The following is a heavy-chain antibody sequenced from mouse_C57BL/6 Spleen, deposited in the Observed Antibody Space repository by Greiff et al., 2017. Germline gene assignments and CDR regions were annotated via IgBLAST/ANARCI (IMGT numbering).Heavy chain of an antibody. J-gene: IGHJ2*01. CDR1: GFTFSDYG. V-gene: IGHV5-17*01. CDR3: ARGITTVVATNFDY. Sequence: EVKVVASGGGLVKPGGSLKLSCAASGFTFSDYGMHWVRQAPEKGLEWVAYISSGSSTIYYADTVKGRFTISRDNAKNTLFLQMTSLRSEDTAMYYCARGITTVVATNFDYWGQGTTLTVSS. D-gene: IGHD1-1*01. CDR2: ISSGSSTI.